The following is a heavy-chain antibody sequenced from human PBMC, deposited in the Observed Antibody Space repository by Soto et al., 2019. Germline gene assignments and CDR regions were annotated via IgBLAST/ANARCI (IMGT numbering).Heavy chain of an antibody. J-gene: IGHJ6*02. CDR2: ISYDGSNK. Sequence: QVQLVESGGGEVQPGRSLRLSCAASGFTFSSYGMHWVRQAPGKGLEWVAVISYDGSNKYYADSVKGRFTISRDNPKSTLYLQMISLRTEHTAGYYCAKELNPYHSYYYGLDVWGQGTTVTVSS. CDR3: AKELNPYHSYYYGLDV. CDR1: GFTFSSYG. V-gene: IGHV3-30*18.